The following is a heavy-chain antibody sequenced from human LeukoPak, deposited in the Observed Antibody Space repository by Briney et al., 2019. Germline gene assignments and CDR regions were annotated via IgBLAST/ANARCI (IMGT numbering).Heavy chain of an antibody. CDR2: ISSSSSYI. Sequence: GGSLRLSCAASGFTFSSYSMNWVRQAPGKGVEWVSSISSSSSYIYYADSVKGRFTISRDNAKNSLYLQMNSLRAEDTAVYYCAREYDSSGYYHLFDYWGQGTLVTVSS. CDR1: GFTFSSYS. CDR3: AREYDSSGYYHLFDY. V-gene: IGHV3-21*01. D-gene: IGHD3-22*01. J-gene: IGHJ4*02.